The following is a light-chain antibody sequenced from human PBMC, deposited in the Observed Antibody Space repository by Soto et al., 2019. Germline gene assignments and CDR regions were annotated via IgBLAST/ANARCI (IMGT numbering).Light chain of an antibody. CDR2: GAS. CDR3: QQYDSSPWT. V-gene: IGKV3-20*01. CDR1: QSVSSSF. Sequence: EIVLTQSPGTLSLSPGERATLSCRASQSVSSSFLASYQQKPGQAPRLLIYGASSRATGIPDRFSGSGSGTAFPLTISRLEPEDFAVYYCQQYDSSPWTFGQGTKVEIK. J-gene: IGKJ1*01.